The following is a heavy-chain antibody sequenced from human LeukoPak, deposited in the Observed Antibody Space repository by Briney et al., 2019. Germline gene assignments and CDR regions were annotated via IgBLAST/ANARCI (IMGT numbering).Heavy chain of an antibody. Sequence: GGSLRLSCAASGFSFSRYRMNWVRQAPGKGLEWVSSISSSSSYIYYADSVKGRFTISRDNAKNSLYLQMNSLRAEDTAVYYCARVATTEYFQHWGQGTLVTVSS. CDR1: GFSFSRYR. J-gene: IGHJ1*01. V-gene: IGHV3-21*04. CDR2: ISSSSSYI. CDR3: ARVATTEYFQH. D-gene: IGHD5-12*01.